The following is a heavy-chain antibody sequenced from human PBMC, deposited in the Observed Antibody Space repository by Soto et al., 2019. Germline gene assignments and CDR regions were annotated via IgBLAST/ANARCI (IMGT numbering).Heavy chain of an antibody. CDR3: ARDNAAVVVPAGGMDV. J-gene: IGHJ6*02. V-gene: IGHV4-31*03. CDR2: IYYSGST. D-gene: IGHD2-2*01. Sequence: KPSETLSLTCTVSGGSISSGGYYWSWIRQHPGKGLEWIGYIYYSGSTYYNPSLKSRVTISVDTSKNQFSLKLSSVTAADTAVYYCARDNAAVVVPAGGMDVWGQGTTVTVSS. CDR1: GGSISSGGYY.